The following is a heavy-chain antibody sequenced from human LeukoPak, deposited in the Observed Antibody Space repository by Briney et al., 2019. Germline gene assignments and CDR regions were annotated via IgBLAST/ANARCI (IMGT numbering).Heavy chain of an antibody. D-gene: IGHD3-9*01. CDR2: ILKDGSNA. CDR1: AFTFDDFA. V-gene: IGHV3-30-3*01. CDR3: AKDFHYFFDY. Sequence: GGSLRHSCTASAFTFDDFAMHRGRQAPGKGLDWGSLILKDGSNAFYADSVKGRFTISRDNSGNTLFLQMNSLRAEDTAIYYCAKDFHYFFDYCGQGTLVTVSS. J-gene: IGHJ4*02.